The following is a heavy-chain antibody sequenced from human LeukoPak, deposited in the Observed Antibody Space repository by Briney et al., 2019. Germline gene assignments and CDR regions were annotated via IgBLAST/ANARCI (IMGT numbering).Heavy chain of an antibody. CDR3: ARAPSYGYPAYFDY. CDR1: GFTFNNYN. J-gene: IGHJ4*02. D-gene: IGHD5-18*01. CDR2: ITSSGTYI. V-gene: IGHV3-21*01. Sequence: GGSLRLSCATSGFTFNNYNMNRFRQAPGRALEWVSSITSSGTYIFYADSVKGRFTISRDNAKNSLYLQMNSLGPEDTAVYYCARAPSYGYPAYFDYWGQGTLVTVSS.